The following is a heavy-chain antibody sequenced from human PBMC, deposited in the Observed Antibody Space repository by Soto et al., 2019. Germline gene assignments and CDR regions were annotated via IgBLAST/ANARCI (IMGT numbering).Heavy chain of an antibody. CDR2: FDPEDGET. J-gene: IGHJ4*02. Sequence: AASVKVSCKVSGYTLTELSMHWVRQAPGKGLEWMGGFDPEDGETIYAQKFQGRVTMTEDTSTDTAYMELSSLRSEDTAVYYCATIDYGGNSFGSNYYFDYWGQGTLVTVSS. D-gene: IGHD4-17*01. CDR1: GYTLTELS. CDR3: ATIDYGGNSFGSNYYFDY. V-gene: IGHV1-24*01.